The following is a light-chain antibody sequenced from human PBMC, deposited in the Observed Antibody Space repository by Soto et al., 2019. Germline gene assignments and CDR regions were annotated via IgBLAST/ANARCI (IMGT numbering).Light chain of an antibody. Sequence: DNQITQYPSSLSASVGDRVTITCRASQSISSYLNWYQQKPGKAPKLLIYAASSLQSGVPSRFSGSGSGTDFTLTISSLQPEDFATYYCQQSYSTPWTFGQGTKVDIK. CDR3: QQSYSTPWT. V-gene: IGKV1-39*01. CDR1: QSISSY. J-gene: IGKJ1*01. CDR2: AAS.